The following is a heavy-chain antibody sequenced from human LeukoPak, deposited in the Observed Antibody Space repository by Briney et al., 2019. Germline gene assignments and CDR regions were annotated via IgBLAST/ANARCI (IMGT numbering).Heavy chain of an antibody. Sequence: GASVKVSCKASGYTFTSYAMNWVRQAPGQGLEWMGWINTNTGNPTYAQGFTGRFVFSLDTFVSTAYLQISSLKAEGTAVYYCATTVDTYSSSWYRGNWFDPWGQGTLVTVSS. J-gene: IGHJ5*02. CDR1: GYTFTSYA. D-gene: IGHD6-13*01. V-gene: IGHV7-4-1*02. CDR2: INTNTGNP. CDR3: ATTVDTYSSSWYRGNWFDP.